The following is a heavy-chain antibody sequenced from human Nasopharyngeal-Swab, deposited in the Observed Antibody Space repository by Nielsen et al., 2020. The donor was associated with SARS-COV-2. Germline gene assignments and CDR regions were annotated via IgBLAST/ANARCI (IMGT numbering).Heavy chain of an antibody. CDR1: GFTFSSYS. CDR3: AGYCSSTSCSRNYYYYYMDV. Sequence: GGSLRLSCAASGFTFSSYSMNWVRQAPGKGLEWVSYISSSSSTIYYADSVKGRFTNSRDNAKNSLYLQMNSLRAEDTAVYYCAGYCSSTSCSRNYYYYYMDVWGKGTTVTVSS. CDR2: ISSSSSTI. J-gene: IGHJ6*03. V-gene: IGHV3-48*04. D-gene: IGHD2-2*01.